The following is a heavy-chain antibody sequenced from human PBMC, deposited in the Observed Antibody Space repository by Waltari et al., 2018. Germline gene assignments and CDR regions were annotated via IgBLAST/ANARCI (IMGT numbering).Heavy chain of an antibody. V-gene: IGHV4-59*01. CDR2: IYYSGST. CDR3: ARANGSGWYGYYYGMDV. D-gene: IGHD6-19*01. J-gene: IGHJ6*02. Sequence: QVQLQESGPGLVKPSETLSLTCTVSGGSISSYYWSWIRPPPGKGLEWIGYIYYSGSTNYNPSLKSRVTISVDTSKNQFSLKLSSVTAADTAVYYCARANGSGWYGYYYGMDVWGQGTTVTVSS. CDR1: GGSISSYY.